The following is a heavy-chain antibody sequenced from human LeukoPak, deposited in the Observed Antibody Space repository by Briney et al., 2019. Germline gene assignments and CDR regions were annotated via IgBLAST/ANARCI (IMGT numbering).Heavy chain of an antibody. CDR2: ISAYNGNT. Sequence: ASVKVSCKASGYTFTSYGISWVRQAPGQGLEWMGWISAYNGNTNYAQKLQGRVTMTTDTSTSTAYMELSSLRSEDTAVYYCAISSSWGQVPYNWFDPWGQGTLVTVSS. CDR1: GYTFTSYG. CDR3: AISSSWGQVPYNWFDP. J-gene: IGHJ5*02. V-gene: IGHV1-18*01. D-gene: IGHD6-13*01.